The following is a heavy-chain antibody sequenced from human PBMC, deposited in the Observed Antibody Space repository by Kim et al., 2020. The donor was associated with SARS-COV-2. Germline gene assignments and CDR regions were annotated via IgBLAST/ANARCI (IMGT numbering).Heavy chain of an antibody. CDR3: AGQSNMDV. V-gene: IGHV1-3*04. CDR1: GYTFTSSG. Sequence: ASVKVSCKASGYTFTSSGISWARQAPGQRLEWMGWINTANGNTKYSQKFQDRVTISRDTSARTAYMELNSLRSEDAAVYYCAGQSNMDVWGQGTPVTVSS. J-gene: IGHJ6*02. CDR2: INTANGNT.